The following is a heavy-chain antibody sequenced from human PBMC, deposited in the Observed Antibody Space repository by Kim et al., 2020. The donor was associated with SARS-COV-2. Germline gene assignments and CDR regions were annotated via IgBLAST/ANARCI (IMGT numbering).Heavy chain of an antibody. CDR1: GFTFSSYS. CDR3: ARLYNVDTAMVTQGEYYYYGMDV. D-gene: IGHD5-18*01. CDR2: ISSSSSTI. J-gene: IGHJ6*02. V-gene: IGHV3-48*02. Sequence: GGSLRLSCAASGFTFSSYSMNWVRQAPGKGLEWVSYISSSSSTIYYADSVKGRFTISRDNAKNSLYLQMNSLRDEDTAVYYCARLYNVDTAMVTQGEYYYYGMDVWGQGTTVTVSS.